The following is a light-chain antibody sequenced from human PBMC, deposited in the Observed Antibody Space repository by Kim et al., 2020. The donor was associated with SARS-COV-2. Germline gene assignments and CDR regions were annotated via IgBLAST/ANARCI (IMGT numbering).Light chain of an antibody. V-gene: IGLV3-1*01. CDR3: QAWDSSTVV. Sequence: LSPGQPASITCSGDKLGDKYACWYQQKPGQSPVLVIYQDSKRPSGIPERFSGSNSGNTATLTISGTQAMDEADYFCQAWDSSTVVFGGGTQLTVL. J-gene: IGLJ2*01. CDR1: KLGDKY. CDR2: QDS.